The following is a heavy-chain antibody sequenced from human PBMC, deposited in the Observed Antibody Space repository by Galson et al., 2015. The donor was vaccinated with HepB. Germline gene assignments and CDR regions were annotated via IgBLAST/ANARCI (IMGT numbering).Heavy chain of an antibody. Sequence: RLSCAASGFTFSSYSMNWVRQAPGKGLEWVSSISSSSSYIYYADSVKGRFTISRDNAKDSLYLQMNSLRAEDTAVYYCARDSGRKDTPDSWGQGTLVTVSS. D-gene: IGHD3-10*01. CDR1: GFTFSSYS. CDR3: ARDSGRKDTPDS. CDR2: ISSSSSYI. J-gene: IGHJ4*02. V-gene: IGHV3-21*01.